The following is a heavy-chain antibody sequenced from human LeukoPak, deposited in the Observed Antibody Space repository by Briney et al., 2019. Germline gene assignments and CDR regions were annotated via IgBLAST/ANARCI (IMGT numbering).Heavy chain of an antibody. CDR1: GFTVSSNY. D-gene: IGHD1-1*01. V-gene: IGHV3-53*01. CDR3: AKDPLERRPYYFHC. Sequence: GGSLRLSCAASGFTVSSNYMSWVRQAPGKGLEWVSVIYSGGSTYYADSVKGRLTISRGNSKNTLYLQMNSLRAEDTAIYYCAKDPLERRPYYFHCWGQGTLVTVSS. J-gene: IGHJ4*02. CDR2: IYSGGST.